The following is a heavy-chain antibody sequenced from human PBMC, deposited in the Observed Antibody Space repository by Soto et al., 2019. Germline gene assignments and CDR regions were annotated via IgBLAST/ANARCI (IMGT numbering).Heavy chain of an antibody. D-gene: IGHD2-15*01. CDR2: IYYSGST. Sequence: QVQLQESGPGLVKPSQTLSLTCTVSGGSISSGGYYWSWIRQHPGKGLEWIGYIYYSGSTYYNPSLKSRVTISVYTSKNQFSLKLSSVTAADTAVYYCARDSGCSGGSCYSNDAFDIWGQGTMVTVSS. CDR3: ARDSGCSGGSCYSNDAFDI. J-gene: IGHJ3*02. CDR1: GGSISSGGYY. V-gene: IGHV4-31*03.